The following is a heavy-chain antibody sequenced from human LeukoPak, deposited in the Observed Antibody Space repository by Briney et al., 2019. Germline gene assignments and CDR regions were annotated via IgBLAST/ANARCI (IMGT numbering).Heavy chain of an antibody. CDR3: AKKIYVRFDY. CDR2: ISPYNGNT. CDR1: GYTFTSYG. J-gene: IGHJ4*02. Sequence: ASVKVSCKASGYTFTSYGISWVRQAPGQGLECMGWISPYNGNTNYALKVQGTVTMTTDTSTSTAYLELRSLRSDDTAIYYCAKKIYVRFDYWGQGPLVTVPS. D-gene: IGHD3-16*01. V-gene: IGHV1-18*01.